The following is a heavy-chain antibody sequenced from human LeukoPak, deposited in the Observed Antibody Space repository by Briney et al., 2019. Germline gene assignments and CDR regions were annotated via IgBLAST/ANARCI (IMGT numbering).Heavy chain of an antibody. D-gene: IGHD3-10*01. J-gene: IGHJ4*02. V-gene: IGHV4-30-4*01. CDR3: ARWFYYGSGRRQFDY. CDR2: IYYSGST. Sequence: SETLSLTCTASGGSISSGDYYWNWIRQPPGKGLEWIGYIYYSGSTSYNPSLKSRVTILMDTSKNQFSLNLSSVTAADTAVYYCARWFYYGSGRRQFDYWGQGTLVTVSS. CDR1: GGSISSGDYY.